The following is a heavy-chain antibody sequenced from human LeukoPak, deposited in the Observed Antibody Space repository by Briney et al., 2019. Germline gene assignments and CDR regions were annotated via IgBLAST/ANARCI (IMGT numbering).Heavy chain of an antibody. CDR1: GFTVRSNY. J-gene: IGHJ4*02. D-gene: IGHD3-22*01. CDR3: ARDGPYDSSGPYGY. V-gene: IGHV3-66*01. Sequence: GGSLRLSCAASGFTVRSNYMSWVRQAPGKGLEWVSVIYSGGSTYYADSVKGRFTISRDNSKNTLYLQMNSLRAEDTAVYYCARDGPYDSSGPYGYWGQGTLVTVSS. CDR2: IYSGGST.